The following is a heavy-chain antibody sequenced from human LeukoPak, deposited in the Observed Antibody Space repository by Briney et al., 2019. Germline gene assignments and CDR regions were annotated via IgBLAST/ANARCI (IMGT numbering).Heavy chain of an antibody. D-gene: IGHD5-18*01. CDR2: IIPIFGTA. CDR1: GGTFSSYA. Sequence: ASVKVSCRASGGTFSSYAISWVRQAPGQGLEWMGGIIPIFGTANYAQKFQGRVTITADESTSTAYMELSSLRSEDTAVYYCARGYSYGHDAFDIWGQGTMVTVSS. J-gene: IGHJ3*02. V-gene: IGHV1-69*13. CDR3: ARGYSYGHDAFDI.